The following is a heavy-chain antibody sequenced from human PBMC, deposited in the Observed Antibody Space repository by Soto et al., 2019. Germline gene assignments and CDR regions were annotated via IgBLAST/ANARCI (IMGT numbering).Heavy chain of an antibody. CDR3: AHTMAPRIFDY. V-gene: IGHV2-5*02. CDR1: GFSLSTSGVG. Sequence: QITLKESGPTLVKPTQTLTLTCTFSGFSLSTSGVGVGWIRQPPGKALEWLALIYWDDDKRYSPSLQSRLTITKDTSKNPVVLTMTNMDPVDTATYYCAHTMAPRIFDYWGQGTLVTVSS. J-gene: IGHJ4*02. CDR2: IYWDDDK.